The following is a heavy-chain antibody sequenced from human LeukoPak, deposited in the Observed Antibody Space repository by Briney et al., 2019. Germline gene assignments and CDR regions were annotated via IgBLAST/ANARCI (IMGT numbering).Heavy chain of an antibody. Sequence: PSETLSLTCTVSGGSISSYYWSWIRQPPGKGLEWIGYVYYSGSTNYNPSLKSRVTISVDTSKNQFSLKLSSVTAADTAVYYCAKGGSNFDHWGQGTLVAVSS. CDR3: AKGGSNFDH. J-gene: IGHJ4*02. V-gene: IGHV4-59*01. D-gene: IGHD6-13*01. CDR1: GGSISSYY. CDR2: VYYSGST.